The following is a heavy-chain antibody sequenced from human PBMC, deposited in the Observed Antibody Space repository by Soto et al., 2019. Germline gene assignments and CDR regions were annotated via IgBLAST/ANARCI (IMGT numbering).Heavy chain of an antibody. CDR1: GLTFRNYA. CDR2: ISGSGSMK. Sequence: PVGSLRLSCTASGLTFRNYAMTWVRQAPGRGLEWVSGISGSGSMKYYADSVKGRFTISRDNSKNMLFLQMDSLRDEDTAMYHCAKEAVASEQVPIPGDSCGQRTLVTVSS. J-gene: IGHJ4*02. D-gene: IGHD2-15*01. CDR3: AKEAVASEQVPIPGDS. V-gene: IGHV3-23*01.